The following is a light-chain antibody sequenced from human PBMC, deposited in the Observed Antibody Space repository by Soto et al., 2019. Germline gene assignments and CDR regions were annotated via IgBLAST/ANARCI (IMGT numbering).Light chain of an antibody. Sequence: DIQMTQSPTTLSASVGDRVIITCRASQRMSAWLAWYQQKPGKAPTLLIYDASSLENGVPSRFSGSGSGTDFTLTISSLQPNDFATYYCQQYDTYPWTFGQGPRWKSN. V-gene: IGKV1-5*01. J-gene: IGKJ1*01. CDR2: DAS. CDR3: QQYDTYPWT. CDR1: QRMSAW.